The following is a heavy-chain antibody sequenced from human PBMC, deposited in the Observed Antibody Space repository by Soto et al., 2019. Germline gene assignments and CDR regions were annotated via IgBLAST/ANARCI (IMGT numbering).Heavy chain of an antibody. J-gene: IGHJ4*02. D-gene: IGHD3-3*01. V-gene: IGHV3-30-3*01. CDR2: ISYDGSNK. CDR1: GFTFSSYA. Sequence: GGSLRLSCAASGFTFSSYAMHWVRQAPGKGLEWVAVISYDGSNKYYADSVKGRFTISRDNSKNTLYLQMNSLRAEDTAVYYCARDKRDLRFLEWSYYVDLWGQGTLVTVSS. CDR3: ARDKRDLRFLEWSYYVDL.